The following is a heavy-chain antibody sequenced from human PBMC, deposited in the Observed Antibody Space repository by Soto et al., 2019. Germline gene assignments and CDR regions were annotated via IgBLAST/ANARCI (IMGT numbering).Heavy chain of an antibody. Sequence: GGSLRLSCAASGFTFSSYWMSWVRQAPGKGLEWVANIKQGGSEKYYVDSVKGRFTISRDNAKNSLYLQMNSLRAEDTAVYYCARSISPYYDFWSGYCKRFDYWGQATLVTVSS. D-gene: IGHD3-3*01. V-gene: IGHV3-7*03. CDR1: GFTFSSYW. CDR3: ARSISPYYDFWSGYCKRFDY. CDR2: IKQGGSEK. J-gene: IGHJ4*02.